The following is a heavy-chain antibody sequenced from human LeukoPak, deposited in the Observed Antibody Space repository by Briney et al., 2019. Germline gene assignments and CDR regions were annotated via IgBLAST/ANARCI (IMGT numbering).Heavy chain of an antibody. D-gene: IGHD5-18*01. CDR1: GYTFTGYY. CDR2: INPNSGGT. J-gene: IGHJ4*02. Sequence: ASVKVSCKASGYTFTGYYTHWVRQAPGQGLEWMGWINPNSGGTNYAQKFQGRVTMTRDTSISTAHMELSRLRSDDTAVYYCASGEEGYSYEYYFDYWGQGTLVTVSS. V-gene: IGHV1-2*02. CDR3: ASGEEGYSYEYYFDY.